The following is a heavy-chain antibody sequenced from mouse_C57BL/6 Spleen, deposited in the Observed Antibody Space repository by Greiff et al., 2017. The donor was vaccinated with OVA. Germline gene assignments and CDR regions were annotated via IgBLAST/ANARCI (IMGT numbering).Heavy chain of an antibody. V-gene: IGHV5-16*01. CDR1: GFTFSDYY. CDR2: INYDGSST. CDR3: ARYGNYLDY. D-gene: IGHD2-1*01. Sequence: VQLKESEGGLVQPGSSMKLSCTASGFTFSDYYMAWVRQVPEKGLEWVANINYDGSSTYYLDSLKSRFIISRDNAKNILYLQMSSLKSEDTATYYCARYGNYLDYWGQGTTLTVSS. J-gene: IGHJ2*01.